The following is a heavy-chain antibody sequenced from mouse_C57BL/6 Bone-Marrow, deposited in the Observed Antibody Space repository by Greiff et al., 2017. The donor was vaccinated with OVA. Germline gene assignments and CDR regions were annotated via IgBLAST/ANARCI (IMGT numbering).Heavy chain of an antibody. Sequence: VMLVESGGDLVKPGGSLKLSCAASGFTFSSYGMSWVRQTPDKRLEWVATISSGGSYTYYPDSVKGRFTISRANAKNTLYLQLSSLKSEDTAMYYCARHGDYGSFFDYWGQGTTLTVSS. J-gene: IGHJ2*01. CDR1: GFTFSSYG. CDR2: ISSGGSYT. V-gene: IGHV5-6*02. D-gene: IGHD1-1*01. CDR3: ARHGDYGSFFDY.